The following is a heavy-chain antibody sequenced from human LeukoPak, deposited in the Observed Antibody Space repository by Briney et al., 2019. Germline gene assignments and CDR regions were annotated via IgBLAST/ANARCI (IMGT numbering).Heavy chain of an antibody. CDR2: INHSGST. V-gene: IGHV4-34*01. D-gene: IGHD2-15*01. J-gene: IGHJ5*02. CDR3: AREGYCSGGSCDNWFDP. CDR1: GGSFSGYY. Sequence: SETLSLTCAVYGGSFSGYYWSWIRQPPGKGLEWIGEINHSGSTNYNPSLKSRVTISVDRSKNQFSLNLSSVTAADTAVYYCAREGYCSGGSCDNWFDPWGQGTLVTVSS.